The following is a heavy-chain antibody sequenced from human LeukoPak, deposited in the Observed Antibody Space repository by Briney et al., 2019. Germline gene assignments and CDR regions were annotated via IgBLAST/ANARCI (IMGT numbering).Heavy chain of an antibody. D-gene: IGHD3-10*01. CDR2: IDIYATKT. CDR1: GFTFSTYA. CDR3: ARDYKADF. Sequence: GGSLRLSCAASGFTFSTYAMTWVRQAPGKGLEWVSAIDIYATKTNYADSVKGRFTISRDNSKNTLYLQMNSLRGEDTAIYYCARDYKADFWGQETLVTVSS. V-gene: IGHV3-23*05. J-gene: IGHJ4*02.